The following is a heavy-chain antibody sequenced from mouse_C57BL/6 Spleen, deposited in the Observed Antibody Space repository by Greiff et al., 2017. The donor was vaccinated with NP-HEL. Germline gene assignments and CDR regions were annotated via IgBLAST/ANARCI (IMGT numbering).Heavy chain of an antibody. CDR2: ILPGSGST. Sequence: QVQLKQSGAELMKPGASVKLSCKATGYTFTGYWIEWVKQRPGHGLEWIGEILPGSGSTNYNEKFKGKATLTADTSSNTAYMQLSSLTTEDSAIYYCARRTPYAMDYWGQGTSVTVSS. CDR3: ARRTPYAMDY. J-gene: IGHJ4*01. CDR1: GYTFTGYW. V-gene: IGHV1-9*01.